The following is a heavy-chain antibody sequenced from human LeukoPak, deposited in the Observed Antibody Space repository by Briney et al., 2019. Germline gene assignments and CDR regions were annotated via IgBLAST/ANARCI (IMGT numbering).Heavy chain of an antibody. CDR2: IYYSGST. Sequence: SETLSLTCTISGGSFSSSSYYWGWIRQPPGKGLEWIGNIYYSGSTYYNPSLKSRVTISVDTSKNQFSLKLSSVTAADTAVYYCASGYDNSGYYYVPDYWGQGTLVIVSS. D-gene: IGHD3-22*01. J-gene: IGHJ4*02. V-gene: IGHV4-39*01. CDR3: ASGYDNSGYYYVPDY. CDR1: GGSFSSSSYY.